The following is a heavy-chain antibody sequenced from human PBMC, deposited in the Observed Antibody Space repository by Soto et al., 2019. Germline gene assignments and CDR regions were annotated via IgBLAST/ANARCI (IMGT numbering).Heavy chain of an antibody. D-gene: IGHD3-22*01. J-gene: IGHJ4*02. Sequence: PGESLKISCKGSGYSFPSYWISWVRQMPGKGLEWMGRIDPSDSYTNYSPSFQGHVTISADKSISTAYLQWSSLKASDTAMYYFPRHTDNYESSGYSDYLDYWGQGTLVTVSS. CDR1: GYSFPSYW. V-gene: IGHV5-10-1*01. CDR3: PRHTDNYESSGYSDYLDY. CDR2: IDPSDSYT.